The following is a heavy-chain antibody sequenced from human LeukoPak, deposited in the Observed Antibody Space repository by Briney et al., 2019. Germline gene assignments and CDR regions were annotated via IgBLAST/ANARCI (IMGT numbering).Heavy chain of an antibody. Sequence: GSLRLSCAASGFTFSSYAMSWVRQAPGKGLEWIGYIYHSGAADYNPSLKSRVTMSVDTPKNQFSLKLSSMTAADTAMYYCARSSGGTSDPWGQGTLVTVSS. CDR1: GFTFSSYA. J-gene: IGHJ5*02. V-gene: IGHV4-59*01. D-gene: IGHD1-1*01. CDR3: ARSSGGTSDP. CDR2: IYHSGAA.